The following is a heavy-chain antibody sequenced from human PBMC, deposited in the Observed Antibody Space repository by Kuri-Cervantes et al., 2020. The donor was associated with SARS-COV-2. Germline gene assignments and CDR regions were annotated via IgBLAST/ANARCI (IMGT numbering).Heavy chain of an antibody. Sequence: ASVKVSCKASGYTFTGYYMHWGRQAPGQGLEWMGWINPNSGGTNYAHKFQGWVTMTRDTSISTAYMELSRLRSDDTAVYYSAREVSYGDDSPAYYHGMDVWGQGTTVTVSS. D-gene: IGHD4-17*01. CDR3: AREVSYGDDSPAYYHGMDV. CDR1: GYTFTGYY. CDR2: INPNSGGT. V-gene: IGHV1-2*04. J-gene: IGHJ6*02.